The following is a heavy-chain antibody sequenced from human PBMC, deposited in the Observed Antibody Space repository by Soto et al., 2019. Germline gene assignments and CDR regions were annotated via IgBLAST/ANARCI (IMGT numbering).Heavy chain of an antibody. V-gene: IGHV3-73*01. CDR1: GQCFRGSG. Sequence: PGGSLRLSCVASGQCFRGSGIHRVSEDCGSGLHWLPLIITTPTSYATTYASSVKCWFTISIDHSNNMAFLQMNSLKIDHTAVYYCTGHARYANNLPYWGQGTLVTVSS. D-gene: IGHD3-16*01. CDR2: IITTPTSYAT. J-gene: IGHJ4*02. CDR3: TGHARYANNLPY.